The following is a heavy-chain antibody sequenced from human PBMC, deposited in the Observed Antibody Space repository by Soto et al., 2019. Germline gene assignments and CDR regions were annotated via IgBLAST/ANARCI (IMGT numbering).Heavy chain of an antibody. D-gene: IGHD5-18*01. CDR1: GFTFSSYW. V-gene: IGHV3-74*01. Sequence: GGSLRLSCAASGFTFSSYWMSWVRQAPGKGLEWVSRIYSDGSGTTYADSVKGRFTISRDNAKSTLYLQMNSLRAEDTAVYYCATLNSFGSDYWGRGTLVTVSS. J-gene: IGHJ4*02. CDR2: IYSDGSGT. CDR3: ATLNSFGSDY.